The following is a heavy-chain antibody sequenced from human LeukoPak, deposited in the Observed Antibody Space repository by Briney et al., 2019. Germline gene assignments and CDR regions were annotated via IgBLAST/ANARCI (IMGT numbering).Heavy chain of an antibody. CDR1: GISMSTYF. CDR3: ARGDNYYNDRGYYYHLDF. V-gene: IGHV4-4*07. Sequence: KASETLSLTCSVSGISMSTYFWTWIRQPAGQGMELVGRVHINGHTDFHPYPKRRVSVSVDTSAYQFSLKLNFGTVAAAAISYCARGDNYYNDRGYYYHLDFWGPGLLVTVSS. CDR2: VHINGHT. J-gene: IGHJ4*02. D-gene: IGHD3-22*01.